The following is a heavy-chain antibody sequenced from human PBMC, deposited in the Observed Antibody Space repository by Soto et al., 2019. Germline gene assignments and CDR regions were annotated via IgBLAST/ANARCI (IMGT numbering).Heavy chain of an antibody. CDR3: ARLAYSHYST. CDR2: IYYSGTT. V-gene: IGHV4-39*01. J-gene: IGHJ4*02. CDR1: GGSIKVGGYY. Sequence: SDTLSLTCTVSGGSIKVGGYYWGWIREPPGKGLEWVATIYYSGTTYYNPSLKSRLTISLETSRNQFSLDLTSVTAADTAVYYCARLAYSHYSTWGQGTLVTVS. D-gene: IGHD5-12*01.